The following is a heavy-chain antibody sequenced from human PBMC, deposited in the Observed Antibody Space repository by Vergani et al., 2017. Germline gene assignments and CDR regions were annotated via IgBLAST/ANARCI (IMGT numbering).Heavy chain of an antibody. Sequence: QVQLVQSGSELKKPGASVKVSCKASGYTLSRYSIYWVRQAPGQGLEWMGWINPNSGGTNYAQKFQGRVTMTRDTSISTAYMELSRLRSDDTAVYYCARVPTGTAINWFDPWGQGTLVTVSS. CDR2: INPNSGGT. CDR3: ARVPTGTAINWFDP. D-gene: IGHD1-1*01. V-gene: IGHV1-2*02. J-gene: IGHJ5*02. CDR1: GYTLSRYS.